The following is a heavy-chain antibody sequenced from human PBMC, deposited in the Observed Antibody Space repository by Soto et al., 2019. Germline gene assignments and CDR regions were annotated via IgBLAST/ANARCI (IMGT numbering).Heavy chain of an antibody. CDR1: GYTFSTYA. J-gene: IGHJ6*02. Sequence: ASVKVSCKASGYTFSTYAMHWVRQAPGQSLEWMGWLNGGTGQTRYSQKFQDRVIITRDTSASTGYMELSSLTSEDTAVYYCARGRGMEENYFYYGLDIWGQGTTVTVSS. V-gene: IGHV1-3*01. D-gene: IGHD1-1*01. CDR2: LNGGTGQT. CDR3: ARGRGMEENYFYYGLDI.